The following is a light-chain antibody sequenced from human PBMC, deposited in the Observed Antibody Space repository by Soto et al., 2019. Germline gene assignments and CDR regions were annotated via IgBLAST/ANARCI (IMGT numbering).Light chain of an antibody. CDR2: GAS. Sequence: EIVLTQSPGTLSLSPGERATLSCRASQSCSSYLAWYQQKPGQAPRLLIYGASTRATGIPARFSGSGSGTEFTLTISSLQSEDFAVYYCQQYNNWPRTFGQGTKVDIK. V-gene: IGKV3-15*01. CDR3: QQYNNWPRT. CDR1: QSCSSY. J-gene: IGKJ1*01.